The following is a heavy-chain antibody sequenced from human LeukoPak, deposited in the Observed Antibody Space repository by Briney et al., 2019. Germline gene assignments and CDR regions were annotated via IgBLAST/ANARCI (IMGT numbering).Heavy chain of an antibody. D-gene: IGHD3-22*01. V-gene: IGHV3-23*01. CDR1: GISLSNYG. CDR3: AKRGVVIRVILVGFHKEAYYFDS. Sequence: GSLRLSCAVSGISLSNYGMSWVRQAPGKGLEWVAGISGSGGGTNYADSVKGRFTISRDNPKNTLYLQMNRLRAEDTAVYFCAKRGVVIRVILVGFHKEAYYFDSWGQGALVTVSS. J-gene: IGHJ4*02. CDR2: ISGSGGGT.